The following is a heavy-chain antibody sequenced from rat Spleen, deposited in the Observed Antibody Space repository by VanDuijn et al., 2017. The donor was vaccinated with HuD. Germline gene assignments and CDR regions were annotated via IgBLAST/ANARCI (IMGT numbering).Heavy chain of an antibody. CDR1: GFSFSSNW. Sequence: EVQLVESGGGLVQPGSPLKLSCAASGFSFSSNWLNWIRQAPGKGLEWVATITYDGSGTYYRDSVKGRFTLSRDDAKNIQYLQMDSLKSEDTATYYCTRHGGLRNWFAYWGQGTLVTVSS. CDR3: TRHGGLRNWFAY. J-gene: IGHJ3*01. CDR2: ITYDGSGT. D-gene: IGHD1-11*01. V-gene: IGHV5-29*01.